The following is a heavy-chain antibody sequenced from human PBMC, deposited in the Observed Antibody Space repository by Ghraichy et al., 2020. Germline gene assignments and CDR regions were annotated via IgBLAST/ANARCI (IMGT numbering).Heavy chain of an antibody. CDR1: GYTFTTYW. J-gene: IGHJ6*03. V-gene: IGHV5-51*01. CDR2: ISPDDSVA. CDR3: ARADYYGSGSQGYYYYMDV. D-gene: IGHD3-10*01. Sequence: NISCKGSGYTFTTYWIGWVRQMPGKGLEWMGIISPDDSVAKYSPSFQGQVTISADKSISIAYLQWSSLKASDTAMYYCARADYYGSGSQGYYYYMDVWGKGTMVTVSS.